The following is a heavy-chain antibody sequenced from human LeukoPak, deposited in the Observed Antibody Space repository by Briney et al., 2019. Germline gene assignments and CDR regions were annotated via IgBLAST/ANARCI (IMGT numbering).Heavy chain of an antibody. V-gene: IGHV3-23*01. CDR3: AKDTTWIQLWLDY. CDR2: ISGSGGST. CDR1: GFTFSSYA. D-gene: IGHD5-18*01. Sequence: PGGSLRLSCAASGFTFSSYAMSWVRQAPEKGLEWVSTISGSGGSTYYADSVKGRFTISRDNSKNTLYLQMNSLRAEDTAVYYCAKDTTWIQLWLDYWGQGTLVTVSS. J-gene: IGHJ4*02.